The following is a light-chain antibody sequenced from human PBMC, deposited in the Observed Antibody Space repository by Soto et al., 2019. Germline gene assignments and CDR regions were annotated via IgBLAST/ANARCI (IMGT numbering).Light chain of an antibody. CDR2: ASS. V-gene: IGKV1-39*01. J-gene: IGKJ5*01. CDR3: QQTYSAPPT. Sequence: DIQMTQSQSSLSAFVGDRVIITCRASQNINKYLNWYQQRPGKAPKVLIDASSSLQSGVPSRFSGTGSGTDFTLTINSLQPEDFAVYYCQQTYSAPPTFGQGTRLDIK. CDR1: QNINKY.